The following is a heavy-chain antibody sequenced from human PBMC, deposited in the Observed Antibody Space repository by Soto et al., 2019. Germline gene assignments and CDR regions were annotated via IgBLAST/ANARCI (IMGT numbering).Heavy chain of an antibody. CDR3: TKGAMSAFDS. Sequence: GESLKISGQGTGYRFSSSCIGWVRQKPGKGLEWLGNVYPSYSDVRYSPAFDGQVTISADNSISTAYLQLLNLKASDTAIYYCTKGAMSAFDSWVQGPRVPVXS. CDR2: VYPSYSDV. J-gene: IGHJ4*02. V-gene: IGHV5-51*01. CDR1: GYRFSSSC. D-gene: IGHD3-16*01.